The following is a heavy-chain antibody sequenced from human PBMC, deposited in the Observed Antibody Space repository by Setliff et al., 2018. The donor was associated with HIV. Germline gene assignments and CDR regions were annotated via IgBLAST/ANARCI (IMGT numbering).Heavy chain of an antibody. CDR2: ISTGGAT. D-gene: IGHD1-26*01. J-gene: IGHJ3*01. Sequence: PSETLSLTCTVSGGSISSYYWSWIRQPPGKGLEWIGQISTGGATDYNSSLKSRVTISLDKSKNQFSLRLNSVTAADTAVYYCARVLDGNHYDAFNLWGQGTTVTVSS. V-gene: IGHV4-4*08. CDR1: GGSISSYY. CDR3: ARVLDGNHYDAFNL.